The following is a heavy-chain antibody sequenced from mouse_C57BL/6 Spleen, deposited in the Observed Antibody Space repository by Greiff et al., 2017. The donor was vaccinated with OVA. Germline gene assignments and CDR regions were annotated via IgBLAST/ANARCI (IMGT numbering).Heavy chain of an antibody. CDR2: IDPSDSYT. Sequence: VQLQQPGAELVMPGASVKLSCKASGYTFTSYWMHWVKQRPGQGLEWIGEIDPSDSYTNYNQKFKGKSTLTVDKSSSTAYMQLSSLTSEDSAVYYCARDTTVVSSPFAYWGQGTLVTVSA. J-gene: IGHJ3*01. CDR3: ARDTTVVSSPFAY. CDR1: GYTFTSYW. D-gene: IGHD1-1*01. V-gene: IGHV1-69*01.